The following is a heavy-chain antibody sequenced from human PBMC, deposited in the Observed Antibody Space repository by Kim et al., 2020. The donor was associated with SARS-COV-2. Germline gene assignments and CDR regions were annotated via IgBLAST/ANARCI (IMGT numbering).Heavy chain of an antibody. CDR1: GGSFSDYY. D-gene: IGHD3-22*01. CDR2: MNHSGNT. V-gene: IGHV4-34*01. CDR3: ARGRVAVVEAARYGMDV. Sequence: SETLSLTCAVYGGSFSDYYCYWICKPPGKGLEWIGEMNHSGNTNYNSSLKSRVILSVDTSKNQIPLKLRPLTAADTAAYYCARGRVAVVEAARYGMDVWG. J-gene: IGHJ6*01.